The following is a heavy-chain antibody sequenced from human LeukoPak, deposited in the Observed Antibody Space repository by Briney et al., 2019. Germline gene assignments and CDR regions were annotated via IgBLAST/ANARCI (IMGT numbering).Heavy chain of an antibody. V-gene: IGHV4-39*01. J-gene: IGHJ4*02. Sequence: SETLSLTCTVSGASFSSSTYYWGWIRQPPGKGLEWIGSIYYSGSTHYNPSLKSRVTMSVDTSKNQFSLKLSSVTAADTAVYYCARHAGGISATGTRPFDYWGQGTLVTVSS. CDR1: GASFSSSTYY. CDR2: IYYSGST. CDR3: ARHAGGISATGTRPFDY. D-gene: IGHD6-13*01.